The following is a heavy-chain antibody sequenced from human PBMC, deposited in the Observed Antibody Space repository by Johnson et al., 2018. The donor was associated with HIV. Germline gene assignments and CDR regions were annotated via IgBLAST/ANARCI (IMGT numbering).Heavy chain of an antibody. V-gene: IGHV3-23*04. CDR3: ASLGLDLLVKAPLSVVFDAFDI. Sequence: VHLVESGGGVVQSGGSLRLSYDASGFTFSVYDRHWVCQAPGKGLEWVSAISGSGGSTFYADSVKGRFTISRDNSKNTLYLQMNSLRAEDTAVYYCASLGLDLLVKAPLSVVFDAFDIWGQGTMVTVSS. D-gene: IGHD3-16*01. CDR2: ISGSGGST. CDR1: GFTFSVYD. J-gene: IGHJ3*02.